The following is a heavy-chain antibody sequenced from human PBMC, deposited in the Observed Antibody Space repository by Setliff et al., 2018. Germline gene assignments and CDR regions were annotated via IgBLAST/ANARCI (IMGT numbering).Heavy chain of an antibody. Sequence: LRLSCVASGFTFKNYGMHWVRQAPGKGLEWVAVIWYDGNNKDHADSVKGRFTISRDNSMNTLYLQMDSLRVEDTAVYYCVRGEMFSTSPRADWGQGTQVTVSS. CDR1: GFTFKNYG. J-gene: IGHJ4*02. CDR2: IWYDGNNK. D-gene: IGHD2-2*01. CDR3: VRGEMFSTSPRAD. V-gene: IGHV3-33*01.